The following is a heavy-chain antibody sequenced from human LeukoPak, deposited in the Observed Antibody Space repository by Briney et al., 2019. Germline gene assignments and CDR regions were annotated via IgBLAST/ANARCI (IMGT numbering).Heavy chain of an antibody. D-gene: IGHD3-3*01. V-gene: IGHV4-34*01. CDR2: INHSGST. CDR1: GGSFSGYS. J-gene: IGHJ3*02. Sequence: SETLSLTCAVYGGSFSGYSWNWIRQPPVKGLEWIGEINHSGSTNYNPSLKSRVTISVDTSKNQFSLKLSSVTAADTAVYYCARAKTSRITIFGVVTPLDAFDIWGQGTMVTVSS. CDR3: ARAKTSRITIFGVVTPLDAFDI.